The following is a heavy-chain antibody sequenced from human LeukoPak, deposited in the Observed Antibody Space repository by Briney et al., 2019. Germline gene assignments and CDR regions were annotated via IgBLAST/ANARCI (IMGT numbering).Heavy chain of an antibody. D-gene: IGHD4-17*01. CDR1: GDSFISSPYY. J-gene: IGHJ5*02. CDR3: ARVYPSTTEPGDCFDP. V-gene: IGHV4-61*01. CDR2: IYYSGST. Sequence: PSETLSLTCTVSGDSFISSPYYWAWIRQPPGKGLEWIGYIYYSGSTNYNSSLKSRVTISVDTSKNQFSLKLTSVTAADTAVYYCARVYPSTTEPGDCFDPWGQGTLVTVSS.